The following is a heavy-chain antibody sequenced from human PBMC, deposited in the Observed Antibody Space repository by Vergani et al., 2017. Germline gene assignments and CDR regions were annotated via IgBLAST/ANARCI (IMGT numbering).Heavy chain of an antibody. CDR3: ARAGDGMAAAGTSDY. J-gene: IGHJ4*02. D-gene: IGHD6-13*01. CDR1: GGSFSYYY. CDR2: INHSGST. Sequence: QVQLQQWGAGLFKPSETLSLPFAVYGGSFSYYYWSWIRQPPGKGLEWIGEINHSGSTNYNPSLKSRVTISVDTSKNQFFLKLSSVTAADTAVYYCARAGDGMAAAGTSDYWGQGTLVTVSS. V-gene: IGHV4-34*01.